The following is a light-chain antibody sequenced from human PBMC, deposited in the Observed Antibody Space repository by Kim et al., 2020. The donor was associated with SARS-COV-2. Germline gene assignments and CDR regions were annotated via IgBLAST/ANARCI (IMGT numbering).Light chain of an antibody. Sequence: QSALTQPPSASGSPGQSVTISCTGTSSDVGGSNYVSWYQQHPGKAPKLMIYEVNERPSGVPDRFSGSKSGNTASLTVSGLQSEDEADYYRSSYAGSNIVVFGGGTQLTVL. CDR2: EVN. J-gene: IGLJ2*01. CDR1: SSDVGGSNY. CDR3: SSYAGSNIVV. V-gene: IGLV2-8*01.